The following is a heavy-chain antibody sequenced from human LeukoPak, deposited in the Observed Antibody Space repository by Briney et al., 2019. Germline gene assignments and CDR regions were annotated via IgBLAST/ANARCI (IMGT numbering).Heavy chain of an antibody. CDR3: ARAGESWDPLIDY. CDR2: INPHTGDT. D-gene: IGHD3-16*01. J-gene: IGHJ4*02. CDR1: GYTFTSYY. Sequence: ASVKVSCKASGYTFTSYYMHWVRQAPGQGLEWMGWINPHTGDTNYAQNFQGRVTMTRDTSISTAYMDLSRLRSDDTAVYYCARAGESWDPLIDYWGQGTLVTVSS. V-gene: IGHV1-2*02.